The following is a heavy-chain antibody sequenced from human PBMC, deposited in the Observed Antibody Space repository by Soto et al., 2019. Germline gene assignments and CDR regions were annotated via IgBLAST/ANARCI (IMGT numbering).Heavy chain of an antibody. CDR1: GDSMSSSGYY. CDR3: ARLDFRYCSSITCTDFDS. V-gene: IGHV4-39*01. Sequence: PSETLSLTCTVSGDSMSSSGYYWGWILQPPGKGLEWIGSINYSGNTYYNPSLKSRVTISVDTSKSQFSLKLGSVTAADTAVYYCARLDFRYCSSITCTDFDSWGQGTLVTVSS. CDR2: INYSGNT. D-gene: IGHD2-2*01. J-gene: IGHJ4*02.